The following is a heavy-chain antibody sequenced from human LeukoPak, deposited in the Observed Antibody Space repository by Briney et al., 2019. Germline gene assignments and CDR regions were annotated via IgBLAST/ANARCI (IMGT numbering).Heavy chain of an antibody. D-gene: IGHD2-15*01. CDR2: IYPDDSDT. CDR1: GYTFTTSW. Sequence: GESLKISCQGFGYTFTTSWIGWVRQLPGKGLEWMGIIYPDDSDTRYSPSFQGQVTISADKSISTAYLQWSSLKASDTARYYCARHHSGAWWEYFDYWGQGTLVTVSS. CDR3: ARHHSGAWWEYFDY. V-gene: IGHV5-51*01. J-gene: IGHJ4*02.